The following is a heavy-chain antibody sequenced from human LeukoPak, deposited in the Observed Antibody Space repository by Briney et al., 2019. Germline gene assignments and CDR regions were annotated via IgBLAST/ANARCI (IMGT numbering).Heavy chain of an antibody. J-gene: IGHJ6*02. CDR1: GCSISSYY. CDR3: ARLPGGVVGASFYYGMDV. CDR2: IYYSGST. Sequence: SETLSLTCTVSGCSISSYYWSWIRQPPGKGLEWIGYIYYSGSTNYNPSLNSPVTISVDTSKNQSSLKLSSVTAADTAVYYCARLPGGVVGASFYYGMDVWGQGTTVTVSS. V-gene: IGHV4-59*08. D-gene: IGHD2-15*01.